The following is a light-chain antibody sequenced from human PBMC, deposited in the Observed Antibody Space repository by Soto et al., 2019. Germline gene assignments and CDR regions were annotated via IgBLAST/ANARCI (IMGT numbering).Light chain of an antibody. CDR2: SNN. V-gene: IGLV1-44*01. CDR1: SSNIGHNT. J-gene: IGLJ3*02. Sequence: QPVLTQPPSASGTPGQRVTISCSGSSSNIGHNTVNWYQQLPGTAPKLLIYSNNQRPSGVPDRFSGSKSGTSASLAISGLQSEDEADYYCAAWDDSLNGWVFGGGTKLTVL. CDR3: AAWDDSLNGWV.